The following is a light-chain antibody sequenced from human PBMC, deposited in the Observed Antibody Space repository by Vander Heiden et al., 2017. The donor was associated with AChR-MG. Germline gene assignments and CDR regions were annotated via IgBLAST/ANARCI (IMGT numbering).Light chain of an antibody. Sequence: QSVLTQPPSASGTPGQRFTISCSGSSSNIGSNTVNWYQQLPGTAPKLLIYSNNQRPSGVPDRFSGSKSGTSASLAISGLQSEDEADYYCAAWDDSLNARVFGGGTKLTVL. CDR3: AAWDDSLNARV. J-gene: IGLJ2*01. CDR2: SNN. V-gene: IGLV1-44*01. CDR1: SSNIGSNT.